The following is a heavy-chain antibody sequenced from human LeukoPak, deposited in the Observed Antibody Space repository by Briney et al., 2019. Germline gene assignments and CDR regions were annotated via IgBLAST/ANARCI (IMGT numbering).Heavy chain of an antibody. CDR1: GFIFSNYI. J-gene: IGHJ6*02. Sequence: KTGGSLRLSCAASGFIFSNYIMNWVRQAPGKGLEWVSSISSSSSYIYYTDSVKGRFTISRDNAKNSLYLQLNSLRGEDTAVYYCTRDGRYQSSGMDVWGQGTTVTVSS. D-gene: IGHD1-26*01. V-gene: IGHV3-21*01. CDR3: TRDGRYQSSGMDV. CDR2: ISSSSSYI.